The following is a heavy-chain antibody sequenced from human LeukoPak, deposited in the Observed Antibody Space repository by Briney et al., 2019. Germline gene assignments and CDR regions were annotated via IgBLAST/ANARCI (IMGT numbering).Heavy chain of an antibody. D-gene: IGHD2-15*01. Sequence: GGSLRLSCAASGFNFSSYSMNWVRQAPGKGLEWVSSISSSSSYIYYADSVKGRFTISRDNAKNSLYLQMNSLRAEDTAVYYCARGHCSGGSCYLDYWGQGTLVTVSS. J-gene: IGHJ4*02. CDR2: ISSSSSYI. V-gene: IGHV3-21*01. CDR3: ARGHCSGGSCYLDY. CDR1: GFNFSSYS.